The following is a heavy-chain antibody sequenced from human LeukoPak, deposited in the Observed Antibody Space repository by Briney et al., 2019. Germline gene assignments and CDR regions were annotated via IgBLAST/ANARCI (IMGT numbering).Heavy chain of an antibody. J-gene: IGHJ4*02. CDR2: FSGRGGST. V-gene: IGHV3-23*01. D-gene: IGHD2-2*01. Sequence: GGSLRLSCAASGFSFSSYRMNWVRQAPGKGLEWVSAFSGRGGSTYYADSVKGRFTISRDNAKNTLYLQMNSLRAEDTAVYYCAHGSMYQLDYWGQGTLVTVSS. CDR1: GFSFSSYR. CDR3: AHGSMYQLDY.